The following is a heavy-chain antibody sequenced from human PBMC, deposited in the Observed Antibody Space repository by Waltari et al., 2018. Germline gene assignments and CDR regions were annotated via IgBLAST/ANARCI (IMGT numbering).Heavy chain of an antibody. CDR1: GYTFTGYY. D-gene: IGHD6-6*01. J-gene: IGHJ4*02. CDR2: VNPNSGGT. V-gene: IGHV1-2*06. CDR3: AIVSGSSSTIVYYFDY. Sequence: QVQLVQSGAEVKKPGASVKVSCKASGYTFTGYYMHWVRQAPGQGLEWMGRVNPNSGGTNYAQKFQGRVTMTRDTSISTAYMELSRLRSDDTAVYYCAIVSGSSSTIVYYFDYWGQGTLVTVSS.